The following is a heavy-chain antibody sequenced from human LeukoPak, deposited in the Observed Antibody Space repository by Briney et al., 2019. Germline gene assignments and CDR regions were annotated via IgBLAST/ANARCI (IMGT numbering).Heavy chain of an antibody. CDR3: ASTYYYGSGSYYIYYYGMDV. J-gene: IGHJ6*04. D-gene: IGHD3-10*01. V-gene: IGHV3-74*01. CDR2: INSEGSST. Sequence: GGSRTLACAASGFTFSIYWMHWVRQAPRKGLVWVSRINSEGSSTSYADSVKGRFTISRDNPKNTLYLQMNSLRAEDAAVYYCASTYYYGSGSYYIYYYGMDVWGKGTTVTVSS. CDR1: GFTFSIYW.